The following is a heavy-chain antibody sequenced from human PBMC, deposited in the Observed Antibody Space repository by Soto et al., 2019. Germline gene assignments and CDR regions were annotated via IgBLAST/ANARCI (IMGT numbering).Heavy chain of an antibody. V-gene: IGHV4-31*03. CDR1: GGSISSGGYY. Sequence: PSETLSLTCTVSGGSISSGGYYWSWIRQHPGKGLEWIGYIYYSGSTYYNPSLKSRVTISVDTSKNQFSLKLSSVTAADTAVYYFARDPCSGGSCYSGGYFDYWGQGTLVTVSS. CDR3: ARDPCSGGSCYSGGYFDY. J-gene: IGHJ4*02. D-gene: IGHD2-15*01. CDR2: IYYSGST.